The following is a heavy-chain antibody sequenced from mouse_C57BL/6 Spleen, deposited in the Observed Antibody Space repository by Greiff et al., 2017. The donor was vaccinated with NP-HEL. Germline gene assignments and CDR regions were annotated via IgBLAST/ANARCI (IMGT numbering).Heavy chain of an antibody. J-gene: IGHJ4*01. D-gene: IGHD3-1*01. Sequence: VQLQESGPGLVQPSQSLSITCTVSGFSLTSYGVHWVRQSPGKGLEWLGVIWRGGSTDYNAAFMSRLSITKDNSKSQVFFKMNSLQADDTAIYYCAKKGGRRDYYAMDYWGQGASVTVSS. CDR2: IWRGGST. V-gene: IGHV2-5*01. CDR1: GFSLTSYG. CDR3: AKKGGRRDYYAMDY.